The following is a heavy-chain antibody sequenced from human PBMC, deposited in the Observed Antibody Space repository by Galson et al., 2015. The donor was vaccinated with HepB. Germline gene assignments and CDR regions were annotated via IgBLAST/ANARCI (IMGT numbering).Heavy chain of an antibody. J-gene: IGHJ4*02. Sequence: SLRLSCAASGFTFSSYGMHWVRQAPGKGLEWVAVIWYDGSNKYYADSVKGRFTISRDNSKNTLYLQMNSLRAEDTAVYYCARVGHGYNPPDYWGQGTLVTVSS. CDR1: GFTFSSYG. V-gene: IGHV3-33*01. CDR2: IWYDGSNK. D-gene: IGHD5-24*01. CDR3: ARVGHGYNPPDY.